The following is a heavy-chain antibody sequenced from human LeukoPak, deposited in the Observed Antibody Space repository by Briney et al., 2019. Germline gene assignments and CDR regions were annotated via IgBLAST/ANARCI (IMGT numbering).Heavy chain of an antibody. CDR1: GFTFSSYA. Sequence: GGSLRLSCAASGFTFSSYAMSWVRQAPGKGLEWVSGISASGGSTYYADSVKGRFTISRDNSKNTLYLQMNSLRAEDTAVYYCARAPYSSGWYGDWGQGTLVTVSS. V-gene: IGHV3-23*01. CDR3: ARAPYSSGWYGD. J-gene: IGHJ4*02. CDR2: ISASGGST. D-gene: IGHD6-19*01.